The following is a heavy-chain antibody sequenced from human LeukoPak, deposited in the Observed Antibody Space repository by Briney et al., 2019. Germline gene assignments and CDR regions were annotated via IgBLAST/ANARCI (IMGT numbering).Heavy chain of an antibody. Sequence: GGSLRLSCAASGFTFSPYWMHWVRQAPGEGPVWVSRINSDGTSTTYADSVKGRFTISRDNAKNTLFLQMNSLRAEDKAVYFCVRGLGGREDYWGQGTLVTVSS. D-gene: IGHD2-15*01. CDR3: VRGLGGREDY. CDR2: INSDGTST. J-gene: IGHJ4*02. CDR1: GFTFSPYW. V-gene: IGHV3-74*01.